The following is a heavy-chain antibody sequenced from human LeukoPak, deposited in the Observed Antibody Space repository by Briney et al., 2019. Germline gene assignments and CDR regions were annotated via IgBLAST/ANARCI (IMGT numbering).Heavy chain of an antibody. V-gene: IGHV3-74*01. J-gene: IGHJ5*02. CDR2: INIDGATT. CDR1: GFTFSGYW. D-gene: IGHD1-26*01. CDR3: VRGAVGTGVWFDP. Sequence: GGSLRLSCAASGFTFSGYWMHWVRQAPGKGLEWVSRINIDGATTNYADSVKGRFTISRDNAKNTLYLQMNSLRADDTAVYYCVRGAVGTGVWFDPWGQGTLVTVSS.